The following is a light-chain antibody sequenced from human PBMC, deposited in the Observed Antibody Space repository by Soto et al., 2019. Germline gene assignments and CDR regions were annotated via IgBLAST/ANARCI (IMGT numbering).Light chain of an antibody. V-gene: IGKV3-15*01. Sequence: DIVMTQSPAILSVSPGERATLSCRASQSVETFLAWFQHKAGQAPRLLIFGASTRAAGVPARFSGGGSGTECTLTIDSLRSEEFAVYFCQQYHAWPPGTFGGGTKVEIK. CDR1: QSVETF. J-gene: IGKJ4*01. CDR2: GAS. CDR3: QQYHAWPPGT.